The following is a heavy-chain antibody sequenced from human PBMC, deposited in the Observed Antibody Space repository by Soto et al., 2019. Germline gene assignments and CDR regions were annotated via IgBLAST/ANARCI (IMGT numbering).Heavy chain of an antibody. CDR3: ARPLRDYFDSSGYFSWFDS. J-gene: IGHJ5*01. CDR1: GGSISSSY. CDR2: LYHSGST. D-gene: IGHD3-22*01. Sequence: PSETLSLTCTVSGGSISSSYWSWIRQPPGKGLEWIGYLYHSGSTNYNPSLRSRVSISVDTSKNQFSLTLSSVTAADTAVYYCARPLRDYFDSSGYFSWFDSWGQGTLVT. V-gene: IGHV4-59*01.